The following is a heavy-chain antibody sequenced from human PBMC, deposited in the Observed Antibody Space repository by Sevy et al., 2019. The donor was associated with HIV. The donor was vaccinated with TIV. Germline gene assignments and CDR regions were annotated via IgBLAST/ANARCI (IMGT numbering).Heavy chain of an antibody. D-gene: IGHD5-18*01. V-gene: IGHV3-11*06. Sequence: GGCLRLSCSASGFTFSDYYMSWIRQAPGKGLEWVSYISTSSTYTNHADSVKGRFTISRDNANNSLYLQMNSLRAEDTAVYFCARVRYNYGSYYFDYWGQGTLVTVSS. CDR1: GFTFSDYY. CDR2: ISTSSTYT. J-gene: IGHJ4*02. CDR3: ARVRYNYGSYYFDY.